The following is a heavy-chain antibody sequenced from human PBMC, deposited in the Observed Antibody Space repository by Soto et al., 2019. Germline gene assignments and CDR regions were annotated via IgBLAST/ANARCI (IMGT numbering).Heavy chain of an antibody. CDR2: ISGSGGST. Sequence: GGSLRLSCAASGFTFSSYAMSWVRQAPGKGLEWVSAISGSGGSTYYADSVKGRFTISRDNSKNTLYLQMNSLRAEDTAVYYCAKDGPLTIRFGELDGFDYWGQGTLVTVSS. CDR1: GFTFSSYA. D-gene: IGHD3-10*01. CDR3: AKDGPLTIRFGELDGFDY. J-gene: IGHJ4*02. V-gene: IGHV3-23*01.